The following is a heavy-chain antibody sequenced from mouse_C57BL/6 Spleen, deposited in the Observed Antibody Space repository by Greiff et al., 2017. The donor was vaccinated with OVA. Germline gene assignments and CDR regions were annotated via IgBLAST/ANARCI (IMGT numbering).Heavy chain of an antibody. D-gene: IGHD1-1*01. CDR2: ISYDGSN. Sequence: EVKLQESGPGLVKPSQSLSLTCSVPGYSITSGYYWNWIRQFPGNKLEWMGYISYDGSNNYNPSLKNRISITRDTSKNQFFLKLNSVTTEDTATYYCASPTTVVAHWYFDVWGTGTTVTVSS. CDR3: ASPTTVVAHWYFDV. CDR1: GYSITSGYY. V-gene: IGHV3-6*01. J-gene: IGHJ1*03.